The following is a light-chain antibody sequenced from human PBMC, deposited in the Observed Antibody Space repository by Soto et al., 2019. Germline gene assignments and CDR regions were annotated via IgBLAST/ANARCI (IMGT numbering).Light chain of an antibody. Sequence: QTVVTQEPSLTVSPGGTVTLTCGSSTGAVTSGHYPFWFQLRPGQAPRTLIYEATNRHSWTPARFSGSLLGGKAALTLSGAQPEDEAAYYCLLSYSGAFAVFGGGTQLTVI. V-gene: IGLV7-46*01. CDR3: LLSYSGAFAV. CDR2: EAT. CDR1: TGAVTSGHY. J-gene: IGLJ7*01.